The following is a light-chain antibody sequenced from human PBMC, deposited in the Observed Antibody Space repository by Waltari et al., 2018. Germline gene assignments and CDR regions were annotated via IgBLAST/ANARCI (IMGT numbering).Light chain of an antibody. CDR1: QSVSSN. V-gene: IGKV3-15*01. J-gene: IGKJ1*01. CDR3: QQYNNWPPVT. CDR2: GAS. Sequence: EIVMTQSPATLSVSPGERATLSCRASQSVSSNLAWYQQKPGQAPRLLIYGASTRTTGIPARFSGSGSGTEFTLTISSLQSEDFAVYYCQQYNNWPPVTFGQGTKVEIK.